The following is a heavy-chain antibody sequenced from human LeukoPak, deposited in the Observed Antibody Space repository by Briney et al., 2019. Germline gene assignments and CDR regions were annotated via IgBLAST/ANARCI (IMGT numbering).Heavy chain of an antibody. J-gene: IGHJ4*02. CDR2: ISGSGGST. Sequence: PGGSLRLSCAASGFTFSSYAMSWVRQAPGKGLEWVSAISGSGGSTYYADSVKGRFTISRDNSRNTLYLQMYSLSAEDTAVYYCARAPINDFDYWGQGTLVTVSS. V-gene: IGHV3-23*01. CDR3: ARAPINDFDY. CDR1: GFTFSSYA. D-gene: IGHD3-9*01.